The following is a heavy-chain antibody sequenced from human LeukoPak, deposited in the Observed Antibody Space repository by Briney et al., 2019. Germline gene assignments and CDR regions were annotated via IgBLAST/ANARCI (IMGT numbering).Heavy chain of an antibody. V-gene: IGHV3-74*01. Sequence: GGSLRLSCAASGFTFSSHYIHWVRQVPGKGLVWVSDINADGRRSSYTDSVKGRFTISGDNAQNTVSLRMNSLRGEDTAVYYCARDHHGDGKFDYWGQGTLVTVSS. J-gene: IGHJ4*02. CDR2: INADGRRS. CDR1: GFTFSSHY. D-gene: IGHD4-17*01. CDR3: ARDHHGDGKFDY.